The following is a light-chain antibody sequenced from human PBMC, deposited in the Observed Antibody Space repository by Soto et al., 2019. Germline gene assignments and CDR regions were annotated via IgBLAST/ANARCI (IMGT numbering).Light chain of an antibody. Sequence: EIVLTQSPGTLSLSPGERATLSCRASQSVISRYLAWYQQKPGQAPRLLIYGASSRATGIPGRFSGSGSETDFTLTISRLEPEDFAVYYCQQYGSSPITFGQGTRLEIK. V-gene: IGKV3-20*01. J-gene: IGKJ5*01. CDR2: GAS. CDR3: QQYGSSPIT. CDR1: QSVISRY.